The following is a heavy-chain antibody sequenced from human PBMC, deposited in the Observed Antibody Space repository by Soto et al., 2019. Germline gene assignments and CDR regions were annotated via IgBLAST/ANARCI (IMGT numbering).Heavy chain of an antibody. CDR1: GCTCNSYA. J-gene: IGHJ4*01. D-gene: IGHD2-2*01. V-gene: IGHV3-23*01. Sequence: GELRRACSASGCTCNSYAMNWVRQAPGKGLAWVSAIGTDGNTYYATSVKGRFTISRDNSRTTLYLQMNSLRVEDTALYYCVRKYPGTRPFDYWGQGTLVTVYS. CDR2: IGTDGNT. CDR3: VRKYPGTRPFDY.